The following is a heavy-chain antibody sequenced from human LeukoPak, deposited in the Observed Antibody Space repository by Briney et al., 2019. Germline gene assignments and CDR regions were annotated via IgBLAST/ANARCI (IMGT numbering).Heavy chain of an antibody. CDR2: IIPIFGTA. V-gene: IGHV1-69*05. J-gene: IGHJ1*01. Sequence: SVKVSCKASGGTFSSYAISWVRQAPGQGLEWMGGIIPIFGTANYAQKFQGRVTITTDESTSTAYMELSSLRSEDTAVYYCAREPVVAGAEYFQHWGQGTLVTVSS. CDR1: GGTFSSYA. D-gene: IGHD2-15*01. CDR3: AREPVVAGAEYFQH.